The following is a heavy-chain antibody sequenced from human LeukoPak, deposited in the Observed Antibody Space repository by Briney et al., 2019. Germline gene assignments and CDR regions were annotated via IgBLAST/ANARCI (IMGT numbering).Heavy chain of an antibody. V-gene: IGHV3-9*01. CDR1: GFTFDDYA. J-gene: IGHJ4*02. Sequence: HPGGSLRLSCAASGFTFDDYAMHWVRQAPGKGLEWVSGISWNSGSIGYADSVKGRFTISRDNAKNSLYLQMNSLRAEDTALYYCAKANRPSFGATDFDYWGQGTLVTVSS. D-gene: IGHD3-3*01. CDR2: ISWNSGSI. CDR3: AKANRPSFGATDFDY.